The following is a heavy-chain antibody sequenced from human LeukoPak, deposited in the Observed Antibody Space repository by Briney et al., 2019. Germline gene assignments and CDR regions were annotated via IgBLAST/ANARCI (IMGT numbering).Heavy chain of an antibody. V-gene: IGHV4-39*07. J-gene: IGHJ5*02. Sequence: SETLSLTCTVSGGSISSSSYYWGWISQPPGKGLEWIGSIYYSGSTYYNPSLKSRVTISVDTSKNQFSLKLSSVTAADTAVYYCAIGVTMVRGVLSGWFDPWGQGTLVTVSS. CDR2: IYYSGST. D-gene: IGHD3-10*01. CDR1: GGSISSSSYY. CDR3: AIGVTMVRGVLSGWFDP.